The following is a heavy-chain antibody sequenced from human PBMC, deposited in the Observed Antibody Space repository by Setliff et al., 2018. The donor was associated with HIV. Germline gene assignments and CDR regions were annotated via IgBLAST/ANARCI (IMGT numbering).Heavy chain of an antibody. D-gene: IGHD3-10*01. V-gene: IGHV4-61*08. CDR3: ARSMHYPGDDAFDI. J-gene: IGHJ3*02. CDR1: GGSIRSGGYY. CDR2: IYYSGST. Sequence: SETLSLTCTVSGGSIRSGGYYWSWIRQHPGKGLEWIGYIYYSGSTNYNPSLKSRVTISIDTSKNQFSLKLSSVTAADTAVYYCARSMHYPGDDAFDIWGQGTMVTVSS.